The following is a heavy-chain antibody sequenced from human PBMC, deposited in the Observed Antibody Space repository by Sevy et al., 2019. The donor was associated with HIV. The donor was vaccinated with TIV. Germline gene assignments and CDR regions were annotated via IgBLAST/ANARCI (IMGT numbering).Heavy chain of an antibody. CDR1: GIIFTSSG. V-gene: IGHV3-30*18. J-gene: IGHJ6*02. D-gene: IGHD3-9*01. Sequence: GGSLRLSCVVSGIIFTSSGMHWVRQAPGKGLEWVAVISYHGRDKFYADSVKGRFTISRDNSKNILYLQMNGLRIEDTAAYYCAKDFTGSNGLDVWGQGTMVTVSS. CDR3: AKDFTGSNGLDV. CDR2: ISYHGRDK.